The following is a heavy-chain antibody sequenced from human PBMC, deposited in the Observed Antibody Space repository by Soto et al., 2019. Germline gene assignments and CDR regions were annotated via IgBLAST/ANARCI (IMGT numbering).Heavy chain of an antibody. CDR1: GFTFSSYG. V-gene: IGHV3-30*18. D-gene: IGHD2-2*01. J-gene: IGHJ4*02. CDR3: AKDPGIVVVPAATVFDY. Sequence: GGSLRLSCAASGFTFSSYGMHWVRQAPGKGLEWVAVISYDGSNKYYADSVKGRFTISRDNSKNTLYLQMNSLRAEDTAVYYCAKDPGIVVVPAATVFDYWGQGTPVTVSS. CDR2: ISYDGSNK.